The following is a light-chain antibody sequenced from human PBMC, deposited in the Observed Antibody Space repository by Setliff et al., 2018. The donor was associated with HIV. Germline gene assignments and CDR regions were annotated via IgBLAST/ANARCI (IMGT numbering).Light chain of an antibody. Sequence: QSALTQPPSASGSRGQSVTISCTGTSSDVGGYNYVSWYQQHPGNAPKLMIYEVNKRPSGVPDRFSGSKSGNTASLTVSGLQAEDEAVYFCSSYAGSNIVIFGGGTKGTVL. J-gene: IGLJ2*01. CDR2: EVN. CDR3: SSYAGSNIVI. CDR1: SSDVGGYNY. V-gene: IGLV2-8*01.